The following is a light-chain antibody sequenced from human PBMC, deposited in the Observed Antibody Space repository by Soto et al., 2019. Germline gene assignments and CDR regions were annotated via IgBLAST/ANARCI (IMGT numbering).Light chain of an antibody. CDR1: QHINNY. Sequence: SQMTQSPSSLSASVGVRITISCRASQHINNYLNWYQQKPGKAPNLLIYAASTLQSGVPSRFSGSGYGTDFNLTISSLQTEDFATYYCQQSYSSPRTFGQGTKVDIK. J-gene: IGKJ1*01. CDR3: QQSYSSPRT. V-gene: IGKV1-39*01. CDR2: AAS.